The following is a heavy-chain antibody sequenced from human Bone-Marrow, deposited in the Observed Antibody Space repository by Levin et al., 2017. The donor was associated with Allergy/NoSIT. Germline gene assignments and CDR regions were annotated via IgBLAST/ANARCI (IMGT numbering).Heavy chain of an antibody. V-gene: IGHV1-18*01. CDR2: ISTHKGNT. Sequence: ASVKVSCKASGYTFTSYDISWVQQAPGQGLEWMGWISTHKGNTNFAQKLQGRVTLTTDTFTSTASMDLRSLSSDDTAVYYCARGGAAAGYDHWGQGTLVTVSS. CDR1: GYTFTSYD. J-gene: IGHJ4*02. CDR3: ARGGAAAGYDH. D-gene: IGHD6-13*01.